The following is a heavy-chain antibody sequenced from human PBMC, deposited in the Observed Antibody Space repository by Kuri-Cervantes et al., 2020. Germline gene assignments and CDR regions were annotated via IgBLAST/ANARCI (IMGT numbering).Heavy chain of an antibody. CDR1: GFTFSSYA. Sequence: GGSLRLSCAASGFTFSSYAMSWVRQAPGKGLEWVTFISYDGNNKYYADSVKGRFTISRDNSKNTLYLQMNSLRAEDTALYYCAKELHVAEAGIDFWGQGTLVTVSS. CDR2: ISYDGNNK. CDR3: AKELHVAEAGIDF. V-gene: IGHV3-30*18. J-gene: IGHJ4*02. D-gene: IGHD6-19*01.